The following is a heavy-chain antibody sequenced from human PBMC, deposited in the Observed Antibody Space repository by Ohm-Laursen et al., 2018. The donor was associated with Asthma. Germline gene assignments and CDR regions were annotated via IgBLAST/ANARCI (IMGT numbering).Heavy chain of an antibody. D-gene: IGHD3-10*01. CDR2: INQDGSIW. CDR3: AVSIYAYGEGAY. CDR1: KFTFSNHW. J-gene: IGHJ4*02. V-gene: IGHV3-7*05. Sequence: SLRLSCSAPKFTFSNHWMTWVRQAPGRGLEWVANINQDGSIWGYVDSVKGRFAISRDNAHNSLYLQMNSLRAEDTAFYYCAVSIYAYGEGAYWGQGTLVTVSS.